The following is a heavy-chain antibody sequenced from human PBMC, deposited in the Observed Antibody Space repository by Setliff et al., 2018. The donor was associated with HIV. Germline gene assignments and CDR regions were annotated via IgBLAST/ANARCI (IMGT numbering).Heavy chain of an antibody. J-gene: IGHJ3*02. CDR2: INHSGST. D-gene: IGHD6-13*01. CDR1: GGSFSDYY. Sequence: KTSETLSLTCAVYGGSFSDYYWIWIRQPPGKGLEWIGEINHSGSTNYNPSLKSRVNISVDTSKNQFSLKLSSVTAADSAVSYCARSTFSSSWYPFDGFAIWGQGTMVTVSS. CDR3: ARSTFSSSWYPFDGFAI. V-gene: IGHV4-34*01.